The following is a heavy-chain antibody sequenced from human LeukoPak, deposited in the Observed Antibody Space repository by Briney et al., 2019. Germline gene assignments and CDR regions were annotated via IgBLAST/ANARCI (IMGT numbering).Heavy chain of an antibody. Sequence: GASVKVSCKASGGSFSSSAINWVRRAPGQGLEWMGGIILIFGTPKYAQKFQGRVTITADESTSTAYMELSSLRSEDTAVYYCARGEVPPHYFDYWGQGTLVTVSS. J-gene: IGHJ4*02. CDR2: IILIFGTP. CDR1: GGSFSSSA. V-gene: IGHV1-69*13. CDR3: ARGEVPPHYFDY.